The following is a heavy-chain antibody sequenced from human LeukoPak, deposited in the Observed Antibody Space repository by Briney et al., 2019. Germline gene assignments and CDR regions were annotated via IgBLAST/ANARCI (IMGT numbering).Heavy chain of an antibody. CDR2: IYSNEIT. J-gene: IGHJ4*02. Sequence: PSETLSLTCTVSGGSISGSYWTWVRQPAGKGLEWIGRIYSNEITNYNPSLKSRVTTSVDTSKNQFSLKLTSVTAADTAVYYCARGSGAATNEALDYWGQGTLVIVSS. D-gene: IGHD1-26*01. CDR1: GGSISGSY. V-gene: IGHV4-4*07. CDR3: ARGSGAATNEALDY.